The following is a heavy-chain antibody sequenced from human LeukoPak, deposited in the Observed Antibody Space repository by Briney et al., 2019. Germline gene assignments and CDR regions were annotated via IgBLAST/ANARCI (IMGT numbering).Heavy chain of an antibody. CDR1: GYTFTGYY. V-gene: IGHV1-2*02. Sequence: ASVKVSCKASGYTFTGYYMHWVRQAPGQGLEWMGWINPNSGGTNYAQKFQGRVTMTRDTSISTAYMELSRLRSDDTAVYYCARVWAYDYVWGSYRQAPYDYGGQGTLVTVSS. J-gene: IGHJ4*02. D-gene: IGHD3-16*02. CDR2: INPNSGGT. CDR3: ARVWAYDYVWGSYRQAPYDY.